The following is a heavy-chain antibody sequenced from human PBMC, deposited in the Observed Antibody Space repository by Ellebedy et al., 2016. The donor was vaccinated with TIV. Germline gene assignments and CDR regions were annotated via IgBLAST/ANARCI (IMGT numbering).Heavy chain of an antibody. CDR1: GFTFSSYS. CDR3: ARAPGGDYYYYYGMDG. V-gene: IGHV3-21*01. Sequence: GESLKISXAASGFTFSSYSMNWVRQAPGKGLEWVSSISSSSSYIYYADSVKGRFTISRDNAKNSLYLQMNSLRAEDTAVYYCARAPGGDYYYYYGMDGWGQGTTVTVSS. D-gene: IGHD3-16*01. CDR2: ISSSSSYI. J-gene: IGHJ6*02.